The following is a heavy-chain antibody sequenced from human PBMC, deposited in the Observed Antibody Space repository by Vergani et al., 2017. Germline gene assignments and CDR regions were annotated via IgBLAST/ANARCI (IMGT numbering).Heavy chain of an antibody. J-gene: IGHJ4*02. CDR3: ARDLAYCHEGSCAL. D-gene: IGHD2-15*01. CDR1: GFTFNRYG. CDR2: VLFDGSNE. Sequence: QVSLVESGGGVVQPGRSLRLSCVASGFTFNRYGMQWVRQAPGKGVEWVAYVLFDGSNEYYADAVKGRFIVSRDNSNDALYLQMNSLRTDETAVYYCARDLAYCHEGSCALWGQGSVVTVSS. V-gene: IGHV3-33*01.